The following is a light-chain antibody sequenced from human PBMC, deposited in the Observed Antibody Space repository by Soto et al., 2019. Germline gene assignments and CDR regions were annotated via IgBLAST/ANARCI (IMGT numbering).Light chain of an antibody. CDR2: DAS. Sequence: EIVLTQSPATLSLSPGERATLSCRASQSVSTYLAWLQQRPGQAPRLLIYDASNRATGIPDRFSGSGSGTDFTLTINSLAPEDFAIYYCHQRQSWPRTFGQGTKVDIK. V-gene: IGKV3-11*01. CDR1: QSVSTY. CDR3: HQRQSWPRT. J-gene: IGKJ1*01.